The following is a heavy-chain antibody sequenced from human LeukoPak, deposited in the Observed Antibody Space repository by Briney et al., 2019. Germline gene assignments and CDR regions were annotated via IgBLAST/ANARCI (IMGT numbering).Heavy chain of an antibody. D-gene: IGHD1-26*01. Sequence: ASVKVSCKASGYTFTSYYMHWVRQAPGQGLEWMGIINPSGGSTSYAQKFQGRATMTRDTSTSTVYMELSSLRSEDTAVYYCARDSPISGSYYGGLGYWGQGTLVTVSS. V-gene: IGHV1-46*01. CDR1: GYTFTSYY. CDR3: ARDSPISGSYYGGLGY. CDR2: INPSGGST. J-gene: IGHJ4*02.